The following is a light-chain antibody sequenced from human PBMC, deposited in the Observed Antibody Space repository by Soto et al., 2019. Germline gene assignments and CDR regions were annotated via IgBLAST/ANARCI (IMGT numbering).Light chain of an antibody. CDR3: SSYVRSTYYV. V-gene: IGLV2-8*01. CDR2: EVS. Sequence: QSVLTQPPSASGSPGQSVTISCTGTSSDVGAYKYVSWYQQHPGKAPKLMIYEVSKRPSGVPDRFSGSKSGNTASLTVSGLQVDYEADYYCSSYVRSTYYVLGTGTKVTIL. CDR1: SSDVGAYKY. J-gene: IGLJ1*01.